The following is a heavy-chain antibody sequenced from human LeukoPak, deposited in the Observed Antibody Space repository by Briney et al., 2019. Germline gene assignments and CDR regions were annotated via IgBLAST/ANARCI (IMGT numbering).Heavy chain of an antibody. D-gene: IGHD4-17*01. V-gene: IGHV4-39*01. CDR1: GGSISSSSYY. Sequence: SETLSLTCTVSGGSISSSSYYWGWIRQPPGKGLEWIGSIYYSGSTYYNPSLKSRVTISVDTSKNQFSLKLSSVTAADTAVYYCARLLGGYGDYNIDYWGQGTLVTVSS. CDR2: IYYSGST. J-gene: IGHJ4*02. CDR3: ARLLGGYGDYNIDY.